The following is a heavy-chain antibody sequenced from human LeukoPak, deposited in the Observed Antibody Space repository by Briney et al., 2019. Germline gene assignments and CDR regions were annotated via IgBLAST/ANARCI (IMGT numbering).Heavy chain of an antibody. CDR3: ARNSGSYIWYPFDA. D-gene: IGHD3-10*01. J-gene: IGHJ3*01. Sequence: GGSLRLSCAASGFTFSDYSMNWVRQAPGKGLEWVSYIGSSSSATYYADSVKGRFTISRDNAKNSLFLEMSSLRAEDTAVYSCARNSGSYIWYPFDAWGQGTMVTVSS. CDR2: IGSSSSAT. CDR1: GFTFSDYS. V-gene: IGHV3-48*04.